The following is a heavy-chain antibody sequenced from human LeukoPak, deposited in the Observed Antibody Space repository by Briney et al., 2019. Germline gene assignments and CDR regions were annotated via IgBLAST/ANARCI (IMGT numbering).Heavy chain of an antibody. Sequence: GEALKISCKGSGYSFTSYWIGWVRHMPGKGLEWMGIIYPGDSDTRYSPSFQGQVTISADKSIITAYLQWSSLKASDTAMYYCARPSKNYDFWSGLPGYWGQGTLVTVSS. D-gene: IGHD3-3*01. CDR3: ARPSKNYDFWSGLPGY. CDR2: IYPGDSDT. CDR1: GYSFTSYW. V-gene: IGHV5-51*01. J-gene: IGHJ4*02.